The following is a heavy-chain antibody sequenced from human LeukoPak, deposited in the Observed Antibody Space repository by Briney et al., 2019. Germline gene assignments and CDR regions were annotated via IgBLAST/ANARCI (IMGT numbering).Heavy chain of an antibody. V-gene: IGHV7-4-1*02. D-gene: IGHD6-6*01. CDR3: ARDGIGMAARPGYYYYMDV. J-gene: IGHJ6*03. Sequence: ASVKVSCKASGYTFTSYAMNWVRQAPGQGLEWMGWINTNTGNPTYAQGFTGRFVFSLDTSVSTAYLQISSLKAEDTAVYYCARDGIGMAARPGYYYYMDVWGKGTTVTVSS. CDR1: GYTFTSYA. CDR2: INTNTGNP.